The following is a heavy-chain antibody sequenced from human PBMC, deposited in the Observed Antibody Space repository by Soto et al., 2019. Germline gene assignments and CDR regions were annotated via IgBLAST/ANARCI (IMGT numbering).Heavy chain of an antibody. J-gene: IGHJ4*02. CDR2: IGTAGDT. V-gene: IGHV3-13*04. CDR1: GFTFRSYD. CDR3: ARAIGPTLFDY. D-gene: IGHD3-22*01. Sequence: GGSLRLSCSASGFTFRSYDMHWVRQRPGKGLEWVSAIGTAGDTNYAGSVKRRVTISRENAKNSLDLQMNSLRGGDTAIYFCARAIGPTLFDYWGQGTLVTVSS.